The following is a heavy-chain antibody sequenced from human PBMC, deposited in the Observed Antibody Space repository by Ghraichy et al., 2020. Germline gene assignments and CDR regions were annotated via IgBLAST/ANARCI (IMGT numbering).Heavy chain of an antibody. CDR2: IGGAFDT. J-gene: IGHJ4*02. Sequence: GESLNISCSASGFTFSNFVMNWVRQAPGKGLEWVSTIGGAFDTYYADSVKGRFTIFRDNSKNTLYLQMNSLRAEDTDVYFCAKDQGTVLASDYWGQGTLVTVSS. CDR3: AKDQGTVLASDY. V-gene: IGHV3-23*01. CDR1: GFTFSNFV. D-gene: IGHD1/OR15-1a*01.